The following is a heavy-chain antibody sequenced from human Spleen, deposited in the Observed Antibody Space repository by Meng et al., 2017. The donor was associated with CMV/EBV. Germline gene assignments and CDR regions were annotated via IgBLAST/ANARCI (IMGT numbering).Heavy chain of an antibody. V-gene: IGHV3-21*01. J-gene: IGHJ5*02. Sequence: ETLSLTCAASGFTFSSYSMNWVRQAPGKGLEWVSSISTSSDSIYYADSVKGRFTISRDNAKNSLYLQMNSLRAEDTAVYYCARDGPSSNYPNWFDPWGQGTLVTVSS. D-gene: IGHD4-11*01. CDR1: GFTFSSYS. CDR3: ARDGPSSNYPNWFDP. CDR2: ISTSSDSI.